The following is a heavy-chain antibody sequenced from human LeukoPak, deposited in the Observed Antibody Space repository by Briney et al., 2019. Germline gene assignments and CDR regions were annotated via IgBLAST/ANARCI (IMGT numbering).Heavy chain of an antibody. CDR3: ARDPSNSGYDYLYYFDY. Sequence: ASVKVSCKACGYTFTGYYMHWVRQAPGQGLEWMGWINPDNGGTNYAQKFQGRVTMTRDMSISTAYMELSRLRSDDTAVYYCARDPSNSGYDYLYYFDYWGQGTLVTVSS. CDR2: INPDNGGT. J-gene: IGHJ4*02. V-gene: IGHV1-2*02. D-gene: IGHD5-12*01. CDR1: GYTFTGYY.